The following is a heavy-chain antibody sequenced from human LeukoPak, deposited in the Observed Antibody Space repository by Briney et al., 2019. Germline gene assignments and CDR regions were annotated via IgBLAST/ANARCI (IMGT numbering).Heavy chain of an antibody. Sequence: GSLRLSCAASGFTFSSYEMNWVRQAPGKGLEWVSYISSSGSTIYYADSVKGRFTISRDNAKNSLYLQMNSLRAEDTAVYYCARDGREGQLWLFRADYYYGMDVWGQGTTVTVSS. CDR3: ARDGREGQLWLFRADYYYGMDV. CDR2: ISSSGSTI. D-gene: IGHD5-18*01. V-gene: IGHV3-48*03. J-gene: IGHJ6*02. CDR1: GFTFSSYE.